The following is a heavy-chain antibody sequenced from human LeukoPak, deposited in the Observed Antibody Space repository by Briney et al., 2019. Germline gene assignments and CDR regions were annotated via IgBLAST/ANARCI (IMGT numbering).Heavy chain of an antibody. CDR1: GYTFTSYY. CDR2: INPSGGST. CDR3: ARAGGNSHLDY. J-gene: IGHJ4*02. D-gene: IGHD4-23*01. Sequence: GASVKVSCKASGYTFTSYYMHWVRQASGQGLEWMGIINPSGGSTSYAQKFQGRVTMTSDTSTSTVYMELSSLRSEDTAVYYCARAGGNSHLDYWGQGTLVTVSS. V-gene: IGHV1-46*01.